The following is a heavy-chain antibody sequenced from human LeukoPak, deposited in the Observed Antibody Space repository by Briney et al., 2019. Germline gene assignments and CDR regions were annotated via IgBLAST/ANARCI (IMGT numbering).Heavy chain of an antibody. D-gene: IGHD3-10*01. CDR1: GGSFSGYY. CDR3: ARVGILWSGANWFDP. V-gene: IGHV4-34*01. CDR2: INHSGST. Sequence: SETLSLTCAVYGGSFSGYYWSWIRQPPGKGLEWIGEINHSGSTNYNPSLKSRVTISVDTSKNQFSLKLSSVTAADTAVYYCARVGILWSGANWFDPWGQGTLVTVSS. J-gene: IGHJ5*02.